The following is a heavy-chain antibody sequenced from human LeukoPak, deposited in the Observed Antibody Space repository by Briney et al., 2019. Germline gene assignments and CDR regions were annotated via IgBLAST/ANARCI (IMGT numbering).Heavy chain of an antibody. CDR1: GGSISSGSYY. D-gene: IGHD3-10*01. CDR3: AREGSYNSGNYPYFDY. Sequence: PSQTLSLTCTVSGGSISSGSYYWSWIRQPAGKGLEWIGRIYTSGSTNYNPSLKSRVTISVDTSKNQFSLKLSSVTAADTAVYYCAREGSYNSGNYPYFDYWGQGRLVTVSS. CDR2: IYTSGST. J-gene: IGHJ4*02. V-gene: IGHV4-61*02.